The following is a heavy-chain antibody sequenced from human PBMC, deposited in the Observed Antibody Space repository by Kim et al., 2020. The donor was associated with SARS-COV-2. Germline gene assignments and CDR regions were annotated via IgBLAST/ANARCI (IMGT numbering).Heavy chain of an antibody. CDR2: INHIGST. J-gene: IGHJ4*02. V-gene: IGHV4-34*01. Sequence: SETLSLTCAVYGGSFSGYYWSWIRQPPGKGLEWIGEINHIGSTNNNPSLKSRVTISVDTSKNQFSLKLRSVTAPDTAVYYCAGVRLGYDFWSGYPLDYWGQGTLVTVSS. CDR3: AGVRLGYDFWSGYPLDY. CDR1: GGSFSGYY. D-gene: IGHD3-3*01.